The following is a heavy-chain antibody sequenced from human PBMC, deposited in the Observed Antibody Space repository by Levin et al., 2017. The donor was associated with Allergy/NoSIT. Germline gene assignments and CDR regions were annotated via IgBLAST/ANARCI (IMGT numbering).Heavy chain of an antibody. Sequence: ASVKVSCKASGYTFATYYMHWVRQAPGQGLEWMGIINPSGGSTSYAQKFQGRVTMTRDTSTSTVYMEVSSLRSEDTAIYYCARSSDNSDGVLGGVGFADCWGQGTLVTVSS. CDR3: ARSSDNSDGVLGGVGFADC. J-gene: IGHJ4*02. CDR2: INPSGGST. V-gene: IGHV1-46*01. CDR1: GYTFATYY. D-gene: IGHD3-16*02.